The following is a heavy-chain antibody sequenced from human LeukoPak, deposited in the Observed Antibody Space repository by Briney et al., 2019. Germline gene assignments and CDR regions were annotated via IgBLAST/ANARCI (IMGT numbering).Heavy chain of an antibody. V-gene: IGHV1-2*02. CDR3: ARGPGVGSSLDY. D-gene: IGHD3-3*01. Sequence: ASVKVSCKASGYTFTGYYMYWVRQAPGQGLEWMGWINPNSGGTNYAQKFQGRVTMTRDTSISTAYMELSRLRSDDTAVYYCARGPGVGSSLDYWGQGTLVTVSS. CDR1: GYTFTGYY. J-gene: IGHJ4*02. CDR2: INPNSGGT.